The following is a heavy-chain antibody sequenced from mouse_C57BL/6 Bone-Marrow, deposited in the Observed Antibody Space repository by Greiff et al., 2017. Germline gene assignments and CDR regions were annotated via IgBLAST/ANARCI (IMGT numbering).Heavy chain of an antibody. V-gene: IGHV5-4*01. CDR1: GFTFSSYA. CDR2: ISDGGSYT. CDR3: ARDPFYDYGGAY. J-gene: IGHJ3*01. Sequence: DVKLVESGGGLVKPGGSLKLSCAASGFTFSSYAMSWVRQTPEKRLEWVATISDGGSYTYYPDNVKGRFTISRDNAKNNLYLQMSHLKSEDAAMYYCARDPFYDYGGAYWGQGTLVTVSA. D-gene: IGHD2-4*01.